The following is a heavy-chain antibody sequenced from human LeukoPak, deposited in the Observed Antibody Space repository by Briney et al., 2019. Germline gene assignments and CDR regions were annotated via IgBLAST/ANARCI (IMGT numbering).Heavy chain of an antibody. CDR2: VTSSSRTI. CDR3: ARDLIGGNAYDY. Sequence: GGSLRLSCAASGFTFSSYAMNWVRQAPGKGPEWVAYVTSSSRTIYYADSVKGRFTISRDNAKSSLYLQLDSLRAEDTAVYYCARDLIGGNAYDYWGQGALVTVSS. D-gene: IGHD2-15*01. V-gene: IGHV3-48*01. CDR1: GFTFSSYA. J-gene: IGHJ4*02.